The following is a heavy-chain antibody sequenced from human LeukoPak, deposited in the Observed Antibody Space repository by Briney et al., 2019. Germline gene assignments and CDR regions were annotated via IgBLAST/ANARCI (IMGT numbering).Heavy chain of an antibody. J-gene: IGHJ4*02. Sequence: AGGSLRLSCAASGFTFSTYAMSWVRPAPGKGLEWVSTISGSGGSTDYAESVKGRFTISRDNSKNTLYLQMNSLRAEDTAVYYCARDWGYCSSTSCHVFDYWGQGTLVTVSS. CDR2: ISGSGGST. CDR3: ARDWGYCSSTSCHVFDY. CDR1: GFTFSTYA. D-gene: IGHD2-2*01. V-gene: IGHV3-23*01.